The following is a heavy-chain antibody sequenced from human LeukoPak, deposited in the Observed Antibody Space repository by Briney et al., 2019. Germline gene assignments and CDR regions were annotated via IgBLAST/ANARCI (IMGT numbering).Heavy chain of an antibody. V-gene: IGHV4-34*01. CDR1: GGSFSGYY. CDR2: INHSGST. CDR3: ARGDQLGAFDI. J-gene: IGHJ3*02. D-gene: IGHD6-13*01. Sequence: SETLSLTCAVYGGSFSGYYWSWIRQPPGKGLEWIGEINHSGSTNYNPSLKSRVTISVDTSKNQFSLKLSSVTAADTAVYYCARGDQLGAFDIWGQGTMVTVSS.